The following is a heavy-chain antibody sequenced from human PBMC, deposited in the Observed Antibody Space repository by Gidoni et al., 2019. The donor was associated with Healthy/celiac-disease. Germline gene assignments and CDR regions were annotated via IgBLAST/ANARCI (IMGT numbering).Heavy chain of an antibody. Sequence: EVQLVESGGGLVKPGGSLRLSCAASGFTFSSYSMNWVRQAPGKGLEWVSSISSSSSYVYYADSVKGRFTISRDNAKNSLYLQMNSLRAEDTAVYYCARDSPEGGAFDIWGQGTMVTVSS. V-gene: IGHV3-21*01. CDR2: ISSSSSYV. D-gene: IGHD2-15*01. CDR3: ARDSPEGGAFDI. J-gene: IGHJ3*02. CDR1: GFTFSSYS.